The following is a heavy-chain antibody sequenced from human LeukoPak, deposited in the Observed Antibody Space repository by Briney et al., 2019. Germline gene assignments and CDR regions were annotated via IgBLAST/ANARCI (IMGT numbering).Heavy chain of an antibody. J-gene: IGHJ4*02. CDR1: GFTFSSSA. CDR3: ARDHFYCSSTSCSSTVDY. CDR2: ISGSGSGGST. V-gene: IGHV3-23*01. D-gene: IGHD2-2*01. Sequence: PGGSLRLSCAASGFTFSSSAMSWVRQAPGKGLEWVSSISGSGSGGSTSYADSVKGRFTISRDNAKNTLYLQMNSLRAEDTAVYYCARDHFYCSSTSCSSTVDYWGQGTLVTVSS.